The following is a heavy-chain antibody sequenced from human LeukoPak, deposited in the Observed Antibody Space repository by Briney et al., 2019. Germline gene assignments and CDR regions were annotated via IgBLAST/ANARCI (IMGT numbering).Heavy chain of an antibody. J-gene: IGHJ4*02. CDR2: IYYSGST. D-gene: IGHD2-2*01. Sequence: SETLSLTCIISGDSSTSDSYYGGWVRQPPGTGLEWIGNIYYSGSTYYNPSLKSRVTMSVDTSKNQFFLKLSSVTAADTAVYYCARGREDIVVVPALYYFDYWGQGTLVTVSS. V-gene: IGHV4-39*02. CDR3: ARGREDIVVVPALYYFDY. CDR1: GDSSTSDSYY.